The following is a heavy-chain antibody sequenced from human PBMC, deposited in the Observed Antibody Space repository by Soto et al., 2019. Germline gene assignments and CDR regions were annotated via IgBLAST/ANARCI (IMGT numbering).Heavy chain of an antibody. D-gene: IGHD3-3*02. J-gene: IGHJ4*02. CDR1: GITFSSYW. V-gene: IGHV3-74*01. Sequence: GGSLRLSCAASGITFSSYWMHWVRQVPGKGLVWVSHINGDGSTTNYADSVNGRFTISRDNAKNTLYLQMNSLRADDTAVYFCAREGKAFPFFDYWGQGTLVTVSS. CDR3: AREGKAFPFFDY. CDR2: INGDGSTT.